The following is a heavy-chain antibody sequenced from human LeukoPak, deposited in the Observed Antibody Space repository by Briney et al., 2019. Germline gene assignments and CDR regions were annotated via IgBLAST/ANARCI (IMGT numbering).Heavy chain of an antibody. CDR3: AKRYYQDSSGYLGSIDY. Sequence: GGSLRLSCAASGFTFSSYAMNWVRQAPGKGLEWVSAISGSGGSTYYADSVEGRFTISRGNSKNTLYLQMNSLRAEDTAVYFCAKRYYQDSSGYLGSIDYWGQGTLVTVSS. V-gene: IGHV3-23*01. J-gene: IGHJ4*02. CDR2: ISGSGGST. D-gene: IGHD3-22*01. CDR1: GFTFSSYA.